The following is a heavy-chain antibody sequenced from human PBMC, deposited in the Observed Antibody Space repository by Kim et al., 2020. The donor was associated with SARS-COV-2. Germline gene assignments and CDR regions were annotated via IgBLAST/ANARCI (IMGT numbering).Heavy chain of an antibody. CDR3: ARVEYSSSSGSIYYYYGMDV. Sequence: ASVKVSCKASGYTFTSYGISWVRQAPGQGLEWMGWISAYNGNTNYAQKLQGRVTMTTDTSTSTAYMELRSLRSDDTAVYYCARVEYSSSSGSIYYYYGMDVWGQGTTVTVSS. CDR2: ISAYNGNT. D-gene: IGHD6-6*01. J-gene: IGHJ6*02. CDR1: GYTFTSYG. V-gene: IGHV1-18*01.